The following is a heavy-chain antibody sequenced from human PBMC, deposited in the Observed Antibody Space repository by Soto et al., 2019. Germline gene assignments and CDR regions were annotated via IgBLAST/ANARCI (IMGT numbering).Heavy chain of an antibody. CDR3: ARHVPAAGYYYGMDV. D-gene: IGHD2-2*01. CDR1: GGTFSSYA. J-gene: IGHJ6*02. Sequence: QVQLVQSVAEVKKPGSSVKVSCKASGGTFSSYAISWVRQAPGQGLEWMGGIIPIFGTANYAQKFQGRVKITAYESTRAAYMELRSLRSEYTAVYYCARHVPAAGYYYGMDVWGQGTTVTVSS. V-gene: IGHV1-69*12. CDR2: IIPIFGTA.